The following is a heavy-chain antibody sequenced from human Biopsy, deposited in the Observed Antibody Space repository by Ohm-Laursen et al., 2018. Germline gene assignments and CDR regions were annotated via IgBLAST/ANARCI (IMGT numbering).Heavy chain of an antibody. CDR2: IYHTGIT. CDR1: DGSISNIINY. CDR3: ARHSFGSGRDF. D-gene: IGHD3-10*01. Sequence: SDTLSLTCTVTDGSISNIINYWGWIRQPLGKGLEWLGSIYHTGITTYNPSLKNRVSISVDQSNNQFSLKLSSLTAADTAVYYCARHSFGSGRDFWGQGTLVTVSS. V-gene: IGHV4-39*01. J-gene: IGHJ4*02.